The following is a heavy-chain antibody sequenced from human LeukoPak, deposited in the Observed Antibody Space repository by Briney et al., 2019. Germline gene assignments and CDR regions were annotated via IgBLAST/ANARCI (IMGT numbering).Heavy chain of an antibody. CDR2: IYYSGST. CDR3: RSSYYDSSGYYDDY. J-gene: IGHJ4*02. Sequence: SETLSLTCTVSSGSISSGGYYWSWIRQHPGKGLEWIGYIYYSGSTYYNPSLKSRVTISVDTSKNQSSLKLSSVTAADTAVYYCRSSYYDSSGYYDDYWGQGTLVTVSS. D-gene: IGHD3-22*01. V-gene: IGHV4-31*03. CDR1: SGSISSGGYY.